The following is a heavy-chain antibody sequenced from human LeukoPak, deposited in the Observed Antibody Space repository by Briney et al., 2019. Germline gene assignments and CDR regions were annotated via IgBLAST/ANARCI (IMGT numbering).Heavy chain of an antibody. Sequence: SETLSLTCTVSGGSISSSSYYWGWIRQPPGKGLEWIGSIYYSGSIYYNPSLKSRVTISVDTSKNQFSLKLSSVTAADTAVYYCARLRGGSSSWYALDYWGQGTLVTVSS. CDR1: GGSISSSSYY. J-gene: IGHJ4*02. V-gene: IGHV4-39*01. CDR3: ARLRGGSSSWYALDY. D-gene: IGHD6-13*01. CDR2: IYYSGSI.